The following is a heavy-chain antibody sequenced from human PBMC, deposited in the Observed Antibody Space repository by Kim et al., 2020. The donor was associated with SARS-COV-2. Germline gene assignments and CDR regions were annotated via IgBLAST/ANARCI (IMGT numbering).Heavy chain of an antibody. V-gene: IGHV3-30*18. CDR1: GFTFSSYG. CDR2: ISYDGSNK. CDR3: AKDLFLVFPGIAAAGTGDDY. J-gene: IGHJ4*02. Sequence: GGSLRLSCAASGFTFSSYGMHWVRQAPGKGLEWVAVISYDGSNKYYADSVKGRFTISRDNSKNTLYLQMNSLRAEDTAVYYCAKDLFLVFPGIAAAGTGDDYWGQGTLVTVSS. D-gene: IGHD6-13*01.